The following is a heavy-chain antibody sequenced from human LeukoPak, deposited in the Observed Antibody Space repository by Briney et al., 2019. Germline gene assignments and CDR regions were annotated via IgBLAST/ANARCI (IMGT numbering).Heavy chain of an antibody. CDR3: ARGDFWSGAPTD. CDR1: GVSISRYY. V-gene: IGHV4-59*01. CDR2: IYYTGRA. D-gene: IGHD3-3*01. Sequence: NPSETLSLTCTVSGVSISRYYWSWIRQPPGTGLEWIGYIYYTGRADYNPSLKSRVSMSVDTSKNQFSLRVNSMTAADTAVYYCARGDFWSGAPTDWGQGTLVTVSS. J-gene: IGHJ4*02.